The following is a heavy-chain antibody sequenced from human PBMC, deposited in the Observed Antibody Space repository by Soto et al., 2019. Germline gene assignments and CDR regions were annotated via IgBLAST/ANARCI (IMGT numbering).Heavy chain of an antibody. D-gene: IGHD3-9*01. CDR1: GYSFSSYW. Sequence: PGESLKISCKSSGYSFSSYWIAWVRLMPGKGLEWMGSIYPDDSDTKYSPSFQGQLTISADKSISAAYLQWSSFKASDTAIYYGARNSLTGYYDYYYSMDVWGQGTTVTVSS. CDR3: ARNSLTGYYDYYYSMDV. J-gene: IGHJ6*02. V-gene: IGHV5-51*01. CDR2: IYPDDSDT.